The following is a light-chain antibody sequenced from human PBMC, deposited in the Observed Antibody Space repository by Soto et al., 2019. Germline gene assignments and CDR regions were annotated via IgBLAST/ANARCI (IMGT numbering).Light chain of an antibody. J-gene: IGLJ1*01. CDR3: SSFTNTITRYA. V-gene: IGLV2-8*01. CDR1: SSDIGGYDY. CDR2: EVS. Sequence: QSALTQPPSASGSPGQSVTISCTGTSSDIGGYDYVSWYQQHPGKAPKVMIYEVSKRPSGVPDRFSGSKSGNTASLTVSGLQAEDEADYYCSSFTNTITRYAFGTGTKVTVL.